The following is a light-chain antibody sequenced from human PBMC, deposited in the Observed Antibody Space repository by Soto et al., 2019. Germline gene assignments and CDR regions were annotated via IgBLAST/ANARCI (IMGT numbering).Light chain of an antibody. Sequence: TQITQSPSSLSASVGDRVTITCRASQSISSYLNWYQQKPGKAPKLLIYAASSLQSGVPSRFSGSRSGTEFTLTISSLQPEDFATYYCLQENSYPRTFGQGTKVDI. CDR1: QSISSY. J-gene: IGKJ1*01. V-gene: IGKV1-17*01. CDR2: AAS. CDR3: LQENSYPRT.